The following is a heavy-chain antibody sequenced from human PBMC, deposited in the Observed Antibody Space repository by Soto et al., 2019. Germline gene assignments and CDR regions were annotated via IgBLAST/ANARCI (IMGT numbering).Heavy chain of an antibody. J-gene: IGHJ4*02. CDR2: IYHSGST. CDR1: GYSISSGYY. CDR3: ARAGRLYDSSGYYFPFDYY. D-gene: IGHD3-22*01. Sequence: LSLTCAVSGYSISSGYYWGWIRQPPGKGLEWIGSIYHSGSTYYNPSLKSRVTISVDTSKNQFSLKLSSVTAADTAVYYCARAGRLYDSSGYYFPFDYYWGQGTLVTVSS. V-gene: IGHV4-38-2*01.